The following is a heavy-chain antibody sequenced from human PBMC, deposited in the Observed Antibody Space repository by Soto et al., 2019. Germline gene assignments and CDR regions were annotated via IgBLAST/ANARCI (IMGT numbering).Heavy chain of an antibody. V-gene: IGHV3-30*04. CDR1: GFSFNSYA. CDR3: ARDGCPNGVCFNDY. J-gene: IGHJ4*02. D-gene: IGHD2-8*01. CDR2: ISYDGRNE. Sequence: QVKLVESGGGVVQAGTSLRLSCAASGFSFNSYAMHWVRQVPGKGLEWLSFISYDGRNEYYADSVKGRFTVSRDSSKDTLYLEINTLKREDTAVYYCARDGCPNGVCFNDYWGQGTLVTVSP.